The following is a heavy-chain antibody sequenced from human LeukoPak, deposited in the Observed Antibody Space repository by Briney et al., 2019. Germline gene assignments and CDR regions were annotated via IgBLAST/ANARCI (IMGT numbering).Heavy chain of an antibody. CDR1: GGSISSYY. D-gene: IGHD3/OR15-3a*01. J-gene: IGHJ5*02. CDR3: ARRSVDFWTDCAKNWFDP. V-gene: IGHV4-59*01. CDR2: IFYNGST. Sequence: SETLSLTCTVSGGSISSYYWSWIRQPPGRGLEWIGYIFYNGSTNYNPSLKSRVTISVDTAKNHVSLSLSSVTAADTAVYYCARRSVDFWTDCAKNWFDPWGQGTLVTVSS.